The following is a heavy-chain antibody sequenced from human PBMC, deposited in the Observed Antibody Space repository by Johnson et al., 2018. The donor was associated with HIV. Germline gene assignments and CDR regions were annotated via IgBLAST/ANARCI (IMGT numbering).Heavy chain of an antibody. Sequence: MLLVESGGGLVQPGRSLRLSCTASGFTFGDYAMSWFRQAPGKGLEWVSFIRTKAYGGTTDYAASVKGRFTISRDDSKSIAYLQMNSLKTEDTAVDYCTWGYSGSSDAFDIWGQGTMVTVSP. CDR1: GFTFGDYA. CDR2: IRTKAYGGTT. J-gene: IGHJ3*02. D-gene: IGHD1-26*01. CDR3: TWGYSGSSDAFDI. V-gene: IGHV3-49*03.